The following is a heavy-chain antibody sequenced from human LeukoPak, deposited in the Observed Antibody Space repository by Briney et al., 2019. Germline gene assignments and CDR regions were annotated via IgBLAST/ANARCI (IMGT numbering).Heavy chain of an antibody. D-gene: IGHD2-2*01. CDR1: GFTFSSYA. Sequence: GGSLRLSCAASGFTFSSYAMSWVRQAPGKGLEWVSAISGSGGSIYYADSVKGRFTISRDNSKNTLYLQMNSLRAEDTAVYYCAGICSSTSCYYGFRYHWFDPWGQGNLVTVSS. CDR2: ISGSGGSI. J-gene: IGHJ5*02. V-gene: IGHV3-23*01. CDR3: AGICSSTSCYYGFRYHWFDP.